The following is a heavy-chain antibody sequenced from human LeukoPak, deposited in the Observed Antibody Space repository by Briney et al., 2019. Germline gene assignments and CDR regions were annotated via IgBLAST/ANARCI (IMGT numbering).Heavy chain of an antibody. CDR3: ARAPVAWIGAAGGNNYAFDI. CDR1: GGSISSYY. D-gene: IGHD6-13*01. J-gene: IGHJ3*02. CDR2: IYYSGST. V-gene: IGHV4-59*01. Sequence: SETLSLTCTVSGGSISSYYWSWIRQPPGKGLEWIGYIYYSGSTNYNPSLKSRVTISVHTSKNQFSLKLSSVTAADTAVYYCARAPVAWIGAAGGNNYAFDIWGQGTMVTVSS.